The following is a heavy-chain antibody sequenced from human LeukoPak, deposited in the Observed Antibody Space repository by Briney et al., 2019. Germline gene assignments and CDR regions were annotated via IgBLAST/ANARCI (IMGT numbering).Heavy chain of an antibody. Sequence: GGSLRLSCAASGFTFSSYAMSWVRQAPGKGLEWVSYISSSGSTIYYADSVKGRFTISRDNAKNSLYLQMNSLRAEDTAVYYCARDMKLLGVDPWGQGTLVTVSS. J-gene: IGHJ5*02. D-gene: IGHD1-7*01. V-gene: IGHV3-48*04. CDR2: ISSSGSTI. CDR3: ARDMKLLGVDP. CDR1: GFTFSSYA.